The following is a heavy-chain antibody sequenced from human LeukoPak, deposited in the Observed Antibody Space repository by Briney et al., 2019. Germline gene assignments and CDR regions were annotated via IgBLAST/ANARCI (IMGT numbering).Heavy chain of an antibody. V-gene: IGHV5-10-1*01. Sequence: GESLKISCKGSGYSFTSYWISWVRQMPGKGLEWMGRIDPSDSYTNYSPSFQGHVTISADKSISTAYLQWSSLKASDTAMCYCARQSSSSWYALDYWGQGTLVTVSS. CDR3: ARQSSSSWYALDY. J-gene: IGHJ4*02. D-gene: IGHD6-13*01. CDR2: IDPSDSYT. CDR1: GYSFTSYW.